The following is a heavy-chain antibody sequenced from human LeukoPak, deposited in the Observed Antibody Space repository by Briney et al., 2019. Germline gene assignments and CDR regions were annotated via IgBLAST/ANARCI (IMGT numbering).Heavy chain of an antibody. V-gene: IGHV6-1*01. J-gene: IGHJ4*02. Sequence: SQTLTLTCAISGDSVSSYSAAWSWIRQSPLRGLEWLGRTYYRSSWYNDYTLSLRGRITVDPDTSKNQFPLQLNSGSPEDTAVYYCARQGRSGASYSGLDSWGQGSLVTVSS. CDR2: TYYRSSWYN. D-gene: IGHD1-26*01. CDR1: GDSVSSYSAA. CDR3: ARQGRSGASYSGLDS.